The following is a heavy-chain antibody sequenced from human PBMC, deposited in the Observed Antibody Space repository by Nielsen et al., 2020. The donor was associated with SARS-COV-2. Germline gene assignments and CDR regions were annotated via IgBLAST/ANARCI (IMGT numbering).Heavy chain of an antibody. CDR1: GFTFSTYS. V-gene: IGHV3-21*04. D-gene: IGHD3-10*01. CDR3: AKDRWFGEPTGGMDV. J-gene: IGHJ6*02. Sequence: GESLKISCASSGFTFSTYSMNWVRQAPGKGLEWVSCISSSSSHIYYADSVRGRFTITRDDAKNSLSLQMNSLRAEDAAVYYCAKDRWFGEPTGGMDVWGQGTTVTVSS. CDR2: ISSSSSHI.